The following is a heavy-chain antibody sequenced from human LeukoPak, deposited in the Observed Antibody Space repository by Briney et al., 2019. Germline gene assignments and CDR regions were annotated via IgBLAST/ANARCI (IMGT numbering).Heavy chain of an antibody. CDR3: ARERPQYSYGS. Sequence: GGSLRLSCAASGFTFSSYWMHWVRQAPGKGLVWVSRINSYGSSTSYADSVKGRFTISRDNAKNTLYLQMNSLRDEDTAVYYCARERPQYSYGSWGQGTLVTVSS. V-gene: IGHV3-74*01. CDR2: INSYGSST. D-gene: IGHD5-18*01. J-gene: IGHJ5*02. CDR1: GFTFSSYW.